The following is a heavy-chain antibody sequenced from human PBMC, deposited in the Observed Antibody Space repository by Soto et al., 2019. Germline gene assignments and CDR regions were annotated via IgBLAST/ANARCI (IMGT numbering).Heavy chain of an antibody. V-gene: IGHV4-30-2*01. D-gene: IGHD2-8*02. CDR3: ARDVGDSCTDLVSPGSGGLDV. CDR2: IYHSGTT. J-gene: IGHJ6*02. CDR1: GGSITNIATS. Sequence: PSETLSLTCAVSGGSITNIATSWTWLRQPPGKGLEWIGYIYHSGTTYYNPPLKSRIAIPVNKSKHQSSLNLSSVTAADTADYYGARDVGDSCTDLVSPGSGGLDVWGHGATVTVSS.